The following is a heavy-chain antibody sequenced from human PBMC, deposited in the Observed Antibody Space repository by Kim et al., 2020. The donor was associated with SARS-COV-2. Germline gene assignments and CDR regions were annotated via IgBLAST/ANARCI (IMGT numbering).Heavy chain of an antibody. D-gene: IGHD6-19*01. Sequence: GGSLRLSCAASGFTFSSYGMHWVRQAPGKGLEWVAVIWYDGSNKYYADSVKGRFTISRDNSKNTLYLQMNSLRAEDTAVYYCARDRIAVAGYNWFDPWGQGTLVTVSS. CDR2: IWYDGSNK. CDR1: GFTFSSYG. V-gene: IGHV3-33*01. J-gene: IGHJ5*02. CDR3: ARDRIAVAGYNWFDP.